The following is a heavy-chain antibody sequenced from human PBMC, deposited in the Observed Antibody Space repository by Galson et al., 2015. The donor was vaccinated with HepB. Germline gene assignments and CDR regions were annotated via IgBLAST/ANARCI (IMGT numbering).Heavy chain of an antibody. CDR1: GYTFTSYG. D-gene: IGHD3-22*01. Sequence: SVKVSCKASGYTFTSYGISWVRQAPVQGLEWMGWISAYNGNTNYAQKLQGRVTMTTDTSTSTAYMELRSLRSDDTAVYYCARFRVATYDYDSSGYYPKDYYYYGMDVWGQGTTVTVSS. J-gene: IGHJ6*02. CDR3: ARFRVATYDYDSSGYYPKDYYYYGMDV. V-gene: IGHV1-18*01. CDR2: ISAYNGNT.